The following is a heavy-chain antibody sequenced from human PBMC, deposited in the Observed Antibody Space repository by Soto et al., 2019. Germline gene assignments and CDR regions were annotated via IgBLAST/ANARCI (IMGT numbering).Heavy chain of an antibody. J-gene: IGHJ6*02. CDR2: VSSSGNT. D-gene: IGHD2-15*01. CDR1: GDSLGNYY. Sequence: SETLSLTCTVSGDSLGNYYWFWIRQPVGKGLERIGRVSSSGNTNANPTPNSRATMSIDTSKNKFSLRLRPVTAAATDVYYCSMAVYENWAWSYEIEVCGQGTTFTVSS. V-gene: IGHV4-4*07. CDR3: SMAVYENWAWSYEIEV.